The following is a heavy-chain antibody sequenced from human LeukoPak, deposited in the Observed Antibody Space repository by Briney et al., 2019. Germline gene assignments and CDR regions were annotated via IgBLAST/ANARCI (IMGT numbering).Heavy chain of an antibody. D-gene: IGHD6-6*01. CDR2: IRYDGSNK. CDR3: AKVVSSSSNYYYYMDV. V-gene: IGHV3-30*02. J-gene: IGHJ6*03. CDR1: GFTFSSYG. Sequence: GGSLRLSCAASGFTFSSYGVHWVRQAPGKGLEWVAFIRYDGSNKYYADSVKGRFTISRDNSKNTLYLQMNSLRAEDTAVYYCAKVVSSSSNYYYYMDVWGKGTTVTVSS.